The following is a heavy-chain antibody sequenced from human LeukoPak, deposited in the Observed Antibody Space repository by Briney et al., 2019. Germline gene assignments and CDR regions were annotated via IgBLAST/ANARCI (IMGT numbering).Heavy chain of an antibody. D-gene: IGHD6-19*01. J-gene: IGHJ4*02. V-gene: IGHV3-23*01. CDR3: ANYRKPQWLDY. Sequence: GGSLRLSCAVSRFAFSTYAMTWVRQAPGQGLEYVSTISSNGADTYYADSVKGRFTISRDNSKNTLYLQMTSLRVEDTAVYYCANYRKPQWLDYWGQGTLVTVSS. CDR1: RFAFSTYA. CDR2: ISSNGADT.